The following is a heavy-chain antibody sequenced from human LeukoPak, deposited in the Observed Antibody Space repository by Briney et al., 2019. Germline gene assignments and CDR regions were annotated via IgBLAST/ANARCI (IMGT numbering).Heavy chain of an antibody. V-gene: IGHV3-23*01. CDR1: GFTFSSYA. D-gene: IGHD2-21*02. CDR2: ISGSGGST. Sequence: GGSLRLSCAASGFTFSSYAMSWVRQAPGKGLEWVSAISGSGGSTYYADSVKGRFTISRDNSKNTLYLQMNSLKTEDTAVYYCARSGVTNFDYWGQGTLVTVSS. CDR3: ARSGVTNFDY. J-gene: IGHJ4*02.